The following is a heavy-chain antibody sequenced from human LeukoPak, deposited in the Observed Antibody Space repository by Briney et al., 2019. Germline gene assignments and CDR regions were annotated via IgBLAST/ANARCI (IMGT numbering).Heavy chain of an antibody. Sequence: GASVKVSCKASGYTFTGYYMHWVRQAPGQGLEWMGWINPNSGGTNYAQKFQGWVTMTRDTSISTAYMELSRLRSDDTAVYYCASNRGYCSSTSCPQYDAFDIWGQGTMVTVSS. CDR1: GYTFTGYY. CDR2: INPNSGGT. J-gene: IGHJ3*02. V-gene: IGHV1-2*04. CDR3: ASNRGYCSSTSCPQYDAFDI. D-gene: IGHD2-2*01.